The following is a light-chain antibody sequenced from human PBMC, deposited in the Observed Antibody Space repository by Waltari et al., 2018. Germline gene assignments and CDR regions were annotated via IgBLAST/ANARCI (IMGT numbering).Light chain of an antibody. V-gene: IGKV1-39*01. Sequence: DIQMTQSPSSLSASVGDRVTITCRANQCIRSDLNWYQQQPGKAPKLLIYAASSLQSGVPSRFSGSGSGTDFTLTISSLQPEDFATYYCQQSYSTLGTFGQGTKLEIK. CDR3: QQSYSTLGT. CDR2: AAS. CDR1: QCIRSD. J-gene: IGKJ2*01.